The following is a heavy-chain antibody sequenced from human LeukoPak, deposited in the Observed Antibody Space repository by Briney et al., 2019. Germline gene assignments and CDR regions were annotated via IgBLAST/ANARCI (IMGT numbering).Heavy chain of an antibody. CDR3: TALVLPATYGMDV. V-gene: IGHV3-15*01. D-gene: IGHD2-2*01. Sequence: GGSLRLSCAASGFTFSNSWMSWVRQAPGKGLEWVGRIKSKTDGGTTDYAAPVKGRFTITRNDSKNTLYLQMNSLKTEDTAVYYCTALVLPATYGMDVWGQGTTVTVSS. CDR2: IKSKTDGGTT. CDR1: GFTFSNSW. J-gene: IGHJ6*02.